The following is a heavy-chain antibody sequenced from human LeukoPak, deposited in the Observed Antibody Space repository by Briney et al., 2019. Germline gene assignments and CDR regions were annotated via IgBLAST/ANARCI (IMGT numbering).Heavy chain of an antibody. D-gene: IGHD2-2*02. Sequence: GGSLRLSCAASGFTFSSYWMHWVRHAPGKGLVWVSRINSDGSSTSYADSVKGRFTISRDNSKNTLYLQMNSLRAEDTAVYYCAKGYCSSTSCYIHNCYYYSMVVWAKGTTVTVSS. V-gene: IGHV3-74*01. CDR3: AKGYCSSTSCYIHNCYYYSMVV. J-gene: IGHJ6*03. CDR2: INSDGSST. CDR1: GFTFSSYW.